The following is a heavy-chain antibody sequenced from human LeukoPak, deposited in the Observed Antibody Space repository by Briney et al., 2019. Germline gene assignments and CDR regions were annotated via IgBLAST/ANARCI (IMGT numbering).Heavy chain of an antibody. V-gene: IGHV3-48*04. CDR2: ISSSGSTI. CDR1: GFTFTSYS. CDR3: ARTRRVGTYYYDSSGYYAFDY. Sequence: GGSLRLSCAASGFTFTSYSMNWVRQAPGKGLEWVSYISSSGSTIYYADSVKGRFTISRDNAKNSLYLQMNSLRAEDTAVYYCARTRRVGTYYYDSSGYYAFDYWGQGTLVTVSS. J-gene: IGHJ4*02. D-gene: IGHD3-22*01.